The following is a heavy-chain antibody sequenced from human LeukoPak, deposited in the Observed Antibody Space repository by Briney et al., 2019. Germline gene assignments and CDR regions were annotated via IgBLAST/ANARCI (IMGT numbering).Heavy chain of an antibody. J-gene: IGHJ3*01. CDR1: GFTFSNYG. CDR3: AKVGATTVSAEDAFDV. D-gene: IGHD1-26*01. CDR2: ISYDGNKK. Sequence: WGSLRLSCAVSGFTFSNYGMHWVRQAPGKGLEWVAVISYDGNKKYYADSVKGRFTISRDNSKNTLYLQMNSLRADDTAVYYCAKVGATTVSAEDAFDVWGQGTMVTVSS. V-gene: IGHV3-30*18.